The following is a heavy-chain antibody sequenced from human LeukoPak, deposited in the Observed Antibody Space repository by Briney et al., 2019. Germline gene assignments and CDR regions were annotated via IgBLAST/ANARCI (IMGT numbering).Heavy chain of an antibody. J-gene: IGHJ6*02. Sequence: SVTVSCTASGGTFSSYAISWVRQAPGQGLEWMGGIIPIFGTANYAQKFQGRVTITADESTSTAYMELSSLRSEDTAVYYCAASITIFGVVYYYGMDVWGQGTTVTVSS. CDR3: AASITIFGVVYYYGMDV. CDR1: GGTFSSYA. CDR2: IIPIFGTA. D-gene: IGHD3-3*01. V-gene: IGHV1-69*13.